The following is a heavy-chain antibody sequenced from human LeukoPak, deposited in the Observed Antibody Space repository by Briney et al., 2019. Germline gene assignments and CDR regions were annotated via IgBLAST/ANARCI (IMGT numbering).Heavy chain of an antibody. CDR2: IYSGGYA. D-gene: IGHD2-15*01. CDR3: AVLLLSAFDI. CDR1: GLIVSSKY. J-gene: IGHJ3*02. V-gene: IGHV3-66*01. Sequence: GGSLRLSCAASGLIVSSKYMSWVRQAPGKGLEWVSVIYSGGYAYYADSVKGRFTISRDNSKSTLYLQVNSLRAEDTAVYYCAVLLLSAFDIWGQGTMVTVSS.